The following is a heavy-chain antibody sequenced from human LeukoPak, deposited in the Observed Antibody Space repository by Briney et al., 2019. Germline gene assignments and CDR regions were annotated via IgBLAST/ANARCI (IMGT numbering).Heavy chain of an antibody. CDR1: GFAFSSYW. Sequence: GGSLRLSCATSGFAFSSYWMLWVRQAPGKGLVWVSRISGDGRTTTYADSVKGRFTISRDNTKNILYLEMNSLRAEDTAIYYCARSQFDYWGQGILVTVSS. J-gene: IGHJ4*02. V-gene: IGHV3-74*01. CDR2: ISGDGRTT. CDR3: ARSQFDY.